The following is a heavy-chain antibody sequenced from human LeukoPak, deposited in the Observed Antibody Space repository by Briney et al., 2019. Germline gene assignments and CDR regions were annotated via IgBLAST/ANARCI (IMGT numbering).Heavy chain of an antibody. Sequence: GGSLRLSCAASGFTLSSYWMSWVRQAPGKGLEWVANINQDVSEINYVDSVKGRFTISRDNGKNSLYLQMNSLRAEDTAVYYCVKDIRRGYNFGYDQFAYWGQGTLVTVSS. J-gene: IGHJ4*02. V-gene: IGHV3-7*01. CDR3: VKDIRRGYNFGYDQFAY. D-gene: IGHD5-18*01. CDR1: GFTLSSYW. CDR2: INQDVSEI.